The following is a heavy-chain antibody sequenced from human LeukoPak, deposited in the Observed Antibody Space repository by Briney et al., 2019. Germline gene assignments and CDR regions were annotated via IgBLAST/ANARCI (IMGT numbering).Heavy chain of an antibody. CDR2: IYSGGST. D-gene: IGHD5-12*01. J-gene: IGHJ4*02. Sequence: GGSLRLSCAASGFTVSSNYMSWVRQAPGKGLEWVSVIYSGGSTYYADSVKGRFTISRDNSKNTLYLQMDSLRAEDTAVYYCARGRYSGYVFDCWGQGTLVTVSS. CDR1: GFTVSSNY. CDR3: ARGRYSGYVFDC. V-gene: IGHV3-53*01.